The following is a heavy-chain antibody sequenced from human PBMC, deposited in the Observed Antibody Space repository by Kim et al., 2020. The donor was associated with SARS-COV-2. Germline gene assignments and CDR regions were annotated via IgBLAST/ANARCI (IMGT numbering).Heavy chain of an antibody. J-gene: IGHJ6*02. CDR2: ISANNGNT. CDR1: GYTFTSYG. V-gene: IGHV1-18*04. D-gene: IGHD6-19*01. CDR3: ASVLSSGGFLTELYYYYYGRDG. Sequence: ASVKVSCKASGYTFTSYGISWVRQAPGQGLEWMGWISANNGNTNYAQKLQGRVTMTTDTSTSTAYMELRSLRSDDTAVYYFASVLSSGGFLTELYYYYYGRDGWGQGTTVTVSS.